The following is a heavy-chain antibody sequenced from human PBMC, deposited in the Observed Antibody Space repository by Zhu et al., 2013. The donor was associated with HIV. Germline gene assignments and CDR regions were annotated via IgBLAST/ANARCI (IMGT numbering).Heavy chain of an antibody. D-gene: IGHD6-6*01. Sequence: QVQLVQSGAEVKKPGSSVKVSCKASGGTFSSYAISWVRQAPGQGLEWMGGINPSGGSTSYAQKFQGRVTMTRDTSTSTVCMELSSLTSEDTAVYYCARKAARPFDYWGQGTLVTVSS. V-gene: IGHV1-46*01. CDR2: INPSGGST. J-gene: IGHJ4*02. CDR1: GGTFSSYA. CDR3: ARKAARPFDY.